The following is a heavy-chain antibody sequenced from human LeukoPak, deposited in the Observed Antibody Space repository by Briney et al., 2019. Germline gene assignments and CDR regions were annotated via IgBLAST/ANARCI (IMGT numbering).Heavy chain of an antibody. Sequence: GGSLRLPCAVSGYTLSSYSMNWVRQAPGKGLEWVSYNSSGGSSTYYAGSVKGRFNVSRDNAKNSMYLQMNSLRGEDTAVYYCARDHMGYDYGGQGTLVTVSS. V-gene: IGHV3-48*04. J-gene: IGHJ4*02. D-gene: IGHD1-26*01. CDR2: NSSGGSST. CDR3: ARDHMGYDY. CDR1: GYTLSSYS.